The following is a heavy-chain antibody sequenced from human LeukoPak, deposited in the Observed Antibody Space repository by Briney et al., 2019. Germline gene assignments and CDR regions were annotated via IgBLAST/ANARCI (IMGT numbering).Heavy chain of an antibody. CDR1: GYTFTSYG. Sequence: ASVKVSCKASGYTFTSYGISWVRQAPGQGLEWMGWISAYNGNTNYAQKLQGRVTMTTDTSTSTTYMGLRSLRSDDTAVYYCASAVASSEYNWFDSWGQGTLATVSS. J-gene: IGHJ5*01. CDR3: ASAVASSEYNWFDS. D-gene: IGHD6-19*01. V-gene: IGHV1-18*01. CDR2: ISAYNGNT.